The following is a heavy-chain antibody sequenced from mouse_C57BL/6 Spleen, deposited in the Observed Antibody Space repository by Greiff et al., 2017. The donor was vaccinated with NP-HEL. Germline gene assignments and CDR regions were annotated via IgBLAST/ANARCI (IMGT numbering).Heavy chain of an antibody. V-gene: IGHV5-17*01. J-gene: IGHJ3*01. CDR2: ISSGSSTI. D-gene: IGHD3-3*01. Sequence: DVKLVESGGGLVKPGGSLKLSCAASGFTFSDYGMHWVRQAPEKGLEWVAYISSGSSTIYYADTVKGRFTISRDNAKNTLFLQMTSLRSEDTAMYYCAKGTDWFAYWGQGTLVTVSA. CDR3: AKGTDWFAY. CDR1: GFTFSDYG.